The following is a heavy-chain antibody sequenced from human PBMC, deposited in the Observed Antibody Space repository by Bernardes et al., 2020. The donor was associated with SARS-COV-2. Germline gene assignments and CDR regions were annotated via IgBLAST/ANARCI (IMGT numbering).Heavy chain of an antibody. CDR1: GHTLTTFW. Sequence: GESLKISCKDSGHTLTTFWMTWVRQAPGKGLEWVANINQDGSETFYVDSVKGRFTISRDNAKNSLFMEMNTLRAEDTAVYYCARIYSTSSFDFDYWGQGTLVTVSS. J-gene: IGHJ4*02. V-gene: IGHV3-7*01. CDR3: ARIYSTSSFDFDY. D-gene: IGHD6-6*01. CDR2: INQDGSET.